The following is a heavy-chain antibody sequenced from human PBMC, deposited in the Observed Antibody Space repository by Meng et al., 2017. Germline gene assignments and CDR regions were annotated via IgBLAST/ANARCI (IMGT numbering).Heavy chain of an antibody. V-gene: IGHV4-31*03. CDR2: IYYRGST. Sequence: SETLSLTCTVSGGSISSGGYYCSWIRQHPGKGLEWIGYIYYRGSTYYNPYIKSRVTISVDTSKNQFSLKLSSVTAADTAAYYCARGVHWFIKYYGMEVWGQGNTV. D-gene: IGHD3-9*01. CDR3: ARGVHWFIKYYGMEV. J-gene: IGHJ6*01. CDR1: GGSISSGGYY.